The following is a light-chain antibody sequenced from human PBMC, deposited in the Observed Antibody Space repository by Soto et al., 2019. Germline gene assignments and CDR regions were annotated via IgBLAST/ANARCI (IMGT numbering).Light chain of an antibody. V-gene: IGLV4-60*02. CDR2: LEGSGSY. CDR3: ETWDTNVVV. Sequence: QSVLTQSSSASASLGSSVKLTCTLSSGNSTYIIAWHQQQPGKAPRYLMKLEGSGSYNKGSGIPDRFSGSSSGAGRYLTISNLQFEDEADYYCETWDTNVVVFGGGTKLTVL. J-gene: IGLJ2*01. CDR1: SGNSTYI.